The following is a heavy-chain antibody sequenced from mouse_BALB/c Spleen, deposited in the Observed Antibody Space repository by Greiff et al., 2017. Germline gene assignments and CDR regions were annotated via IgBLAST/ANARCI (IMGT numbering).Heavy chain of an antibody. CDR3: ARDDPSTVVAPFDY. J-gene: IGHJ2*01. D-gene: IGHD1-1*01. V-gene: IGHV2-9*02. CDR1: GFSLTSYG. CDR2: IWAGGST. Sequence: VKLQESGPGLVAPSQSLSITCTVSGFSLTSYGVHWVRQPPGKGLEWLGVIWAGGSTNYNSALMSRLSISKDNSKSQVFLKMNSLQTDDTAMYYCARDDPSTVVAPFDYWGQGTTLTVSS.